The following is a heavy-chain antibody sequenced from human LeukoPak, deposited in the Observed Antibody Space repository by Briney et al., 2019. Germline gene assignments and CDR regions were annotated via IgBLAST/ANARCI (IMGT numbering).Heavy chain of an antibody. V-gene: IGHV3-20*01. CDR1: GFTFDDYG. D-gene: IGHD5-12*01. J-gene: IGHJ4*02. Sequence: GGSLRLSCAVSGFTFDDYGMSWVRQVPGKGLEWVSGINWNGGSTAYADSVKGRFIISRDNAKNSLYLEVNSLRAEDTALYHCARGPPYSGYDQFDYWGRGTLVTVSS. CDR3: ARGPPYSGYDQFDY. CDR2: INWNGGST.